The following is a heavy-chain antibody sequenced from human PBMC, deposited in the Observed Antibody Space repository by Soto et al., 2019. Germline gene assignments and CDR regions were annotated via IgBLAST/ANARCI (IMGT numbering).Heavy chain of an antibody. V-gene: IGHV4-31*03. CDR3: AREVSPDSFDI. CDR2: IYYSGST. J-gene: IGHJ3*02. D-gene: IGHD2-8*01. CDR1: GGSISSGGYY. Sequence: SETLSLTCTVSGGSISSGGYYWSWIRQHPGKGLEWIGYIYYSGSTYYNPSLKSRVTISVDTSKNQFSLKLSSVTAADTAVYYCAREVSPDSFDIWGQGTMVTVSS.